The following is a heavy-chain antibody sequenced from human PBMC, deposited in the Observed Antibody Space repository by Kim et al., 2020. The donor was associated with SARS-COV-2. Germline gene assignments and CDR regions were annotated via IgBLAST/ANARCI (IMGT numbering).Heavy chain of an antibody. Sequence: HRSRVTISVDTSKNQFSLKLSSVTAADTAVYYCARGGEMIVVVTNAFDIWRQGTMVTVSS. J-gene: IGHJ3*02. CDR3: ARGGEMIVVVTNAFDI. V-gene: IGHV4-39*07. D-gene: IGHD3-22*01.